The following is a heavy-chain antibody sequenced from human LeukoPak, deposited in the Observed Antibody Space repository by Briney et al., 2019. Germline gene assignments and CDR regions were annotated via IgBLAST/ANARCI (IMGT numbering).Heavy chain of an antibody. CDR2: INHSGST. V-gene: IGHV4-34*01. Sequence: SETLPLTCAVYGGSFSGYYWSWIRQPPGKGLEWIGEINHSGSTNYNPSLKSRVTISVDTSKNQFSLKLSSVTAADTAVYYCATGRKAVAGGGNYYYYYGMDVWGQGTTVTVSS. CDR1: GGSFSGYY. CDR3: ATGRKAVAGGGNYYYYYGMDV. D-gene: IGHD6-19*01. J-gene: IGHJ6*02.